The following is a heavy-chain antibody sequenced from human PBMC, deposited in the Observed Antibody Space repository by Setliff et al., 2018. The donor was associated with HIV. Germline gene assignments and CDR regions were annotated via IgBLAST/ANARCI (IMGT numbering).Heavy chain of an antibody. CDR1: GFTFSNNW. Sequence: PGGSLRLPCAASGFTFSNNWMAWVRLAPGKGLEWVANIKQDGSVKNYVDSVRGRFTISRDNAENSLFLQMTGLRPEDTAMYYCARDRWFSNNWYSDYWGQGTLVTVSS. D-gene: IGHD6-13*01. CDR3: ARDRWFSNNWYSDY. J-gene: IGHJ4*02. CDR2: IKQDGSVK. V-gene: IGHV3-7*05.